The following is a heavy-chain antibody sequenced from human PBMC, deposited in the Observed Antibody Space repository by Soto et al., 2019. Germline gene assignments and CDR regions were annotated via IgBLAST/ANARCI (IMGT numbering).Heavy chain of an antibody. CDR3: AKDLRPDGVWDFDY. D-gene: IGHD4-17*01. J-gene: IGHJ4*02. Sequence: EVQLLESGGGLVQPGGSLRLSCAASGFTLSVYSMVWVRQAPGRGPEWVYGINQDGRTHYADSVNGRFPISRDDSRNTVYLQMVSLRGEDTAVYYCAKDLRPDGVWDFDYWGQGTLVTVSS. V-gene: IGHV3-23*01. CDR1: GFTLSVYS. CDR2: INQDGRT.